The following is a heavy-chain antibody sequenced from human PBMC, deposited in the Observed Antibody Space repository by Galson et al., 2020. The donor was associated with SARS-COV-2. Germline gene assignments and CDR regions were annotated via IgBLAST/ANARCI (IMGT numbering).Heavy chain of an antibody. J-gene: IGHJ4*02. D-gene: IGHD3-10*01. CDR3: VRDVVRGFNPREAFFDY. CDR2: IYYSGST. CDR1: GDSISSGGYY. V-gene: IGHV4-31*03. Sequence: ENSETLSLTCTVSGDSISSGGYYWNWIRQHPGKGLEWVGYIYYSGSTFYTYYNPSLKSRVTMSMDTSKNQFSLDLSSVTAADTAMYYCVRDVVRGFNPREAFFDYWGQGTLVTVSS.